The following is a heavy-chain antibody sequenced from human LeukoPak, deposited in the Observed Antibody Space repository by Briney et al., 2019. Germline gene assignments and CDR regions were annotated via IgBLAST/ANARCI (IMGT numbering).Heavy chain of an antibody. CDR3: GREEPAGSTDY. CDR2: ISPDGTKT. Sequence: AGGSLRLSCAASGFIFSGHPMHWVRQAPGKGLDCVSAISPDGTKTYYTNSVKGRFTISRDNSKNTLYLQMGSLRDEDMAMYYCGREEPAGSTDYWGQGTLVSVSS. J-gene: IGHJ4*02. CDR1: GFIFSGHP. V-gene: IGHV3-64*01. D-gene: IGHD1-14*01.